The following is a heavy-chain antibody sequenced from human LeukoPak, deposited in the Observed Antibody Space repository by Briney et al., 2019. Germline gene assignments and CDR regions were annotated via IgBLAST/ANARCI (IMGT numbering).Heavy chain of an antibody. CDR2: ISAYNGNT. CDR3: ARSGSRHGNLDY. Sequence: ASVTVSCKASGYTFTSYGISWVRQAPGQGLEWMGWISAYNGNTNYAQKLQGRVTMTTDTSTSTAYVELRSLRSDDTAVYYCARSGSRHGNLDYWGQGTLVTVSS. V-gene: IGHV1-18*01. J-gene: IGHJ4*02. CDR1: GYTFTSYG. D-gene: IGHD1-14*01.